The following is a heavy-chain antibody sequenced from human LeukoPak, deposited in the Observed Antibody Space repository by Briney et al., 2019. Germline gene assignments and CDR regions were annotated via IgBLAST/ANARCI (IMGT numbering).Heavy chain of an antibody. V-gene: IGHV4-61*01. CDR3: ARGGTGYSSYYNMDV. CDR2: IHYSGST. CDR1: GGSVSSGSYY. J-gene: IGHJ6*02. D-gene: IGHD5-18*01. Sequence: SETLSLTCTVSGGSVSSGSYYWSWIRQPPGKGLEWIGYIHYSGSTNYNPPLKSRVTMAVDTSENQFSLNLSSVTTADTAVYYCARGGTGYSSYYNMDVWGQGTTVTVSS.